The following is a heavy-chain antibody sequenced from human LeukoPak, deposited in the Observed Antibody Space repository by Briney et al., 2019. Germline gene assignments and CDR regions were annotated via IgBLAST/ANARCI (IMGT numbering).Heavy chain of an antibody. CDR3: VHDIPGGEGFQH. D-gene: IGHD3-16*01. V-gene: IGHV2-5*01. Sequence: SGPTLVNPIQTLTLICTFSGFSLSTSGVGVGWNRQPSGKAREWLALIYGNDDKRYSPSLKSRLTITKDTSKNQVVLTMTNMDPVDTATYYCVHDIPGGEGFQHWGQGTLVTVSS. CDR2: IYGNDDK. J-gene: IGHJ1*01. CDR1: GFSLSTSGVG.